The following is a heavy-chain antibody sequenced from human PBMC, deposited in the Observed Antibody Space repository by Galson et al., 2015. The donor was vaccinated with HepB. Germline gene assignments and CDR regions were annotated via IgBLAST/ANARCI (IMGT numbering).Heavy chain of an antibody. V-gene: IGHV4-59*08. CDR3: ARHPGRGSVGYAFDL. D-gene: IGHD5-12*01. J-gene: IGHJ4*02. Sequence: SETLSLTCSVSHGSINNYYWSWIRQSPGNRLEWIGYIYYNGDTTCNPSLGYRVGMSVDTSINQVSLWLTSVTAADTAVYYCARHPGRGSVGYAFDLWGQGTLVTVSA. CDR2: IYYNGDT. CDR1: HGSINNYY.